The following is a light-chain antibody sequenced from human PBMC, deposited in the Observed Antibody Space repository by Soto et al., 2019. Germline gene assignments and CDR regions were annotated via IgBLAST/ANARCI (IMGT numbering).Light chain of an antibody. CDR2: DVN. CDR1: SSDVGGYHY. Sequence: QSVLTQPRSVSGSPGQSVTISCTGTSSDVGGYHYVSWYQHHPGKAPKLVIFDVNRRPSGVPHRFSGSKSDNTASLTISGLQAEDEADYYCCSYVGSSTYVFGTGTKVTVL. V-gene: IGLV2-11*01. J-gene: IGLJ1*01. CDR3: CSYVGSSTYV.